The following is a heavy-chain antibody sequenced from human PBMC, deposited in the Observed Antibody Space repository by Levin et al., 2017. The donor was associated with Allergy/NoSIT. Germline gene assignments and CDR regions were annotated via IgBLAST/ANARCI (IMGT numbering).Heavy chain of an antibody. J-gene: IGHJ4*01. Sequence: GESLKISCSASGFTFSSYHMRWVRQAPGKGLEYVSSITNGGSTFYADSVKGRFTISRDNSKNTLYLQMSSLRAEDTAVYYCVRGNVVGARQYYFDYWGQGTLVTVSS. CDR3: VRGNVVGARQYYFDY. CDR2: ITNGGST. D-gene: IGHD1-1*01. CDR1: GFTFSSYH. V-gene: IGHV3-64D*06.